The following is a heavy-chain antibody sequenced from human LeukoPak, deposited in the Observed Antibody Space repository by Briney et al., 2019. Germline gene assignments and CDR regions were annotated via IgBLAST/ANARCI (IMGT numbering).Heavy chain of an antibody. CDR3: AKDGREQWLVPAG. CDR1: GYTFTNYD. D-gene: IGHD6-19*01. CDR2: MNPNSGNS. V-gene: IGHV1-8*01. Sequence: ASVKVSCKASGYTFTNYDINWVRQATGQGLEWMGYMNPNSGNSAYAQKFQGRVTITTDASISTASMELSGLRAEDTAVYYCAKDGREQWLVPAGWGQGTLVTVSS. J-gene: IGHJ4*02.